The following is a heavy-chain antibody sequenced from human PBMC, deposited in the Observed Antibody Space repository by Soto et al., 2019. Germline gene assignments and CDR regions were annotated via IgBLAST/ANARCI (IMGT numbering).Heavy chain of an antibody. D-gene: IGHD6-19*01. V-gene: IGHV4-30-2*01. CDR1: GGSISSGGYS. CDR2: IYHSGST. Sequence: QLQLQESGSGLVKPSQTLSLTCAVSGGSISSGGYSWSWIRQPPGKGLEWIGYIYHSGSTYYNPSLKSRVTISGDRFKNQFSLKLSSVTAADTAVYYCARAGGLGAVAADYWGQGTLVTVSS. J-gene: IGHJ4*02. CDR3: ARAGGLGAVAADY.